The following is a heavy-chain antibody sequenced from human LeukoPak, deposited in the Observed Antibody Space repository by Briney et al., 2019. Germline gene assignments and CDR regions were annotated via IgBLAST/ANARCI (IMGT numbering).Heavy chain of an antibody. J-gene: IGHJ4*02. Sequence: ESSETLSLTCAVYGGSFSGYYWSWIRQPPGKGLEWIGEINHSGSTNYNPSLKSRVTISVDTSKNQFSLKLSSVTAADTAVYYCARGQLYDYWGQGTLVTVS. CDR1: GGSFSGYY. CDR2: INHSGST. CDR3: ARGQLYDY. V-gene: IGHV4-34*01. D-gene: IGHD2-2*01.